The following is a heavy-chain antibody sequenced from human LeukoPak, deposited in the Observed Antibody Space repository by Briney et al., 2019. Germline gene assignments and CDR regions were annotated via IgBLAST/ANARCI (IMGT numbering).Heavy chain of an antibody. Sequence: SETLSLTCTVSGGSISSYYWSWIRQPPGKGLEWIGYIYTSGSTNYNPSLKNRVTISLDTSKNQFSLNLGSVTAAVTAVYFCARMGGYSGYATHWGQGTLVTVSS. CDR3: ARMGGYSGYATH. D-gene: IGHD5-12*01. CDR1: GGSISSYY. CDR2: IYTSGST. V-gene: IGHV4-4*09. J-gene: IGHJ4*02.